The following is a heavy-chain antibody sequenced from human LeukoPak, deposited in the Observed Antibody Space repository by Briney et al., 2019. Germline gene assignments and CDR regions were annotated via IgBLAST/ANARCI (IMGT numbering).Heavy chain of an antibody. CDR2: ISGSGGST. V-gene: IGHV3-23*01. D-gene: IGHD3-22*01. CDR1: GFTFSSYA. Sequence: GGSLILSCAASGFTFSSYAMSWVCQAPGKGLEWVSAISGSGGSTYYADSVKGRFTISRDNSKNTLYLQMNSLRAEDTAVYYCAKLVLGPNYYDSSGYSSSVDYWGQGTLVTVSS. CDR3: AKLVLGPNYYDSSGYSSSVDY. J-gene: IGHJ4*02.